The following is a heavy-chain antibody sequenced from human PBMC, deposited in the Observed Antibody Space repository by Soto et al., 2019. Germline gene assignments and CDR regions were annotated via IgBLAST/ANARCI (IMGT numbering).Heavy chain of an antibody. CDR2: MSDDGSKK. V-gene: IGHV3-30*18. J-gene: IGHJ4*01. D-gene: IGHD3-16*01. CDR1: GFSFSKYG. Sequence: QVQLVESGGGVVQPGRSLRLSCAASGFSFSKYGMHWVRQAPGKGLEWVAEMSDDGSKKYYGDSVKRRFTISRDNSTSTLYLLMASLIPEDTAMYYCAKELRETGGYYVDCWGHGTLVTVSS. CDR3: AKELRETGGYYVDC.